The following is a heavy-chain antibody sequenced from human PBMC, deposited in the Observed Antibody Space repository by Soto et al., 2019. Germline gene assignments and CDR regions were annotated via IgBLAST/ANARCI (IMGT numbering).Heavy chain of an antibody. Sequence: SETLSLTCTVPGGSINSSSYQRGLIGHPPGKGLEWIGSIYCFGNTYYNPSLKSRVPISVDTSKNQFSLKLSSVTAADTAVYYCARQGDSSGYWRCWGQGTLVTLSS. J-gene: IGHJ4*02. CDR1: GGSINSSSYQ. CDR2: IYCFGNT. D-gene: IGHD3-22*01. CDR3: ARQGDSSGYWRC. V-gene: IGHV4-39*01.